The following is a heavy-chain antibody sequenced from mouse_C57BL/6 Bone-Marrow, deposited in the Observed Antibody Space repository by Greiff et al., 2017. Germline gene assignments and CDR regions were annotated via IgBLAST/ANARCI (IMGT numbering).Heavy chain of an antibody. D-gene: IGHD1-1*01. V-gene: IGHV1-5*01. CDR2: IYPGNSDT. J-gene: IGHJ3*01. CDR1: GYTFTSYW. Sequence: VQLQQSGTVLARPGASVKMSCKTSGYTFTSYWMHWVKQRPGQGLEWIGAIYPGNSDTSYNQKFKGKAKLTAVTSASSAYMELSSLTNEDSAVYYCTRENYYGSRFAYWGQGTLVTVSA. CDR3: TRENYYGSRFAY.